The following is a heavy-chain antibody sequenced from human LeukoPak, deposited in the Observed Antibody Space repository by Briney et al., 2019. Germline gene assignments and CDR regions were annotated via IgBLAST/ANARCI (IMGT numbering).Heavy chain of an antibody. CDR3: ARGPYSSGWYLPFDY. CDR1: GGSISSYY. CDR2: IYTNGST. V-gene: IGHV4-4*07. Sequence: PSETLSLTCTVSGGSISSYYWSWIRQPAGKGLEWIGRIYTNGSTNYNPSLKSRVTMSVDTSKNQFSLKLSSVTAADTAVYYCARGPYSSGWYLPFDYWGQGTLVTVSS. J-gene: IGHJ4*02. D-gene: IGHD6-19*01.